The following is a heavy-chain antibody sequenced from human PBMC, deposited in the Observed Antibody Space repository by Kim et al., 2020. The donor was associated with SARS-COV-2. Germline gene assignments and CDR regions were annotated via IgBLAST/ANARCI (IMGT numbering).Heavy chain of an antibody. CDR3: AKAVASGTI. D-gene: IGHD6-13*01. CDR2: ISWNSGSI. Sequence: GGSLRLSCAASGFTFDDYAMHWVRQAPGKGLEWVSGISWNSGSIGYADSVKGRFTISRDNAKNSLSLQMNRLRAEDTALYYCAKAVASGTIWGQGTLVT. CDR1: GFTFDDYA. J-gene: IGHJ4*02. V-gene: IGHV3-9*01.